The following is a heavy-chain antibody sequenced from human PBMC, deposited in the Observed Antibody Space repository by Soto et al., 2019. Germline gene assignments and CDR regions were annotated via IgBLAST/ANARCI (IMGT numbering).Heavy chain of an antibody. CDR3: ASYYYDSSGDNWFDP. Sequence: SQTLSLTCAISGGSVSSNSAAWNWIRQSPSRGLEWLGRTYYRSKWYNDYAVSVKSRITINPDTSKNQFSLQLNSVTPEDTAVYYCASYYYDSSGDNWFDPWGQGTLVTVSS. J-gene: IGHJ5*02. CDR2: TYYRSKWYN. CDR1: GGSVSSNSAA. D-gene: IGHD3-22*01. V-gene: IGHV6-1*01.